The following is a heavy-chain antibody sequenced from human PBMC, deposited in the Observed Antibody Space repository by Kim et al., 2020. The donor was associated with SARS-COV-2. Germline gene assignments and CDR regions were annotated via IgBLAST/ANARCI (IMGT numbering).Heavy chain of an antibody. CDR2: INAGNGNT. CDR3: ARAVVAALISDY. V-gene: IGHV1-3*01. CDR1: GYTFTSYA. J-gene: IGHJ4*02. D-gene: IGHD2-15*01. Sequence: ASVKVSCKASGYTFTSYAMHWVRQAPGQRLEWMGWINAGNGNTKYSQKFQGRVTITRDTSASTAYMELSSLRSEDTAVYYCARAVVAALISDYWGQGTLVTVSS.